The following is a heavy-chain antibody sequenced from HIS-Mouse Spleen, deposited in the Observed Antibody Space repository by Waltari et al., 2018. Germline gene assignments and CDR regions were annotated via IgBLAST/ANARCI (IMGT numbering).Heavy chain of an antibody. CDR1: GGSISSSSYY. Sequence: QPQLQESGPGLVKPSETLSLTCTVSGGSISSSSYYWGWIRPPPGKGLEWIGSIYYSGSTYYNPSLKSRVTISVDTSKNQFSLKLSSVTAADTAVYYCAREIPYSSSWYDWYFDLWGRGTLVTVSS. CDR3: AREIPYSSSWYDWYFDL. V-gene: IGHV4-39*07. D-gene: IGHD6-13*01. J-gene: IGHJ2*01. CDR2: IYYSGST.